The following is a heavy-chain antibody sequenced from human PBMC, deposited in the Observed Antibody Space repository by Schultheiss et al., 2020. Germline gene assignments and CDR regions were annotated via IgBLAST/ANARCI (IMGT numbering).Heavy chain of an antibody. CDR2: IYYSGST. J-gene: IGHJ5*02. CDR1: GGSISSGGYY. D-gene: IGHD3-10*01. Sequence: SETLSLTCTVSGGSISSGGYYWSWIRQHPGKGLEWIGYIYYSGSTNYNPSLKSRVTISVDTSKNQFSLKLSSVTAADTAVYYCARRGSGSYDNWFDPWGQGNLGTVSS. CDR3: ARRGSGSYDNWFDP. V-gene: IGHV4-61*08.